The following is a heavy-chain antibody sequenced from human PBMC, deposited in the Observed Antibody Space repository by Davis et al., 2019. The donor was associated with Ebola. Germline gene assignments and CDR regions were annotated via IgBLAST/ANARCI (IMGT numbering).Heavy chain of an antibody. J-gene: IGHJ4*02. V-gene: IGHV3-43*02. D-gene: IGHD6-13*01. CDR2: ISADGDSS. Sequence: PGGSLRLSCAASGFTFDDYAMHWVRQAPGKGLEWVSLISADGDSSYYADSVKGRFTISRDNSKNSLYLQMNSLTTEDTALYYCVKDGISIAAVGIYYFDYWGQGTLVTVSS. CDR1: GFTFDDYA. CDR3: VKDGISIAAVGIYYFDY.